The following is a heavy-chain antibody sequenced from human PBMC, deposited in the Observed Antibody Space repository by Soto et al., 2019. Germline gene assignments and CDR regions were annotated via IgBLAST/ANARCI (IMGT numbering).Heavy chain of an antibody. V-gene: IGHV2-5*02. CDR1: GFSLSASGVG. CDR2: IYWDDNK. Sequence: QITLKESGPTLVKPTQTLTLTCTFSGFSLSASGVGVGWIRQPPGKALEWLALIYWDDNKWYSPSLKSRLTITKDTSKNQVVLTLTNMDPVDTATYYCAHNGIAAAGYFDFCYWGQGTLVTVSS. D-gene: IGHD6-13*01. J-gene: IGHJ4*02. CDR3: AHNGIAAAGYFDFCY.